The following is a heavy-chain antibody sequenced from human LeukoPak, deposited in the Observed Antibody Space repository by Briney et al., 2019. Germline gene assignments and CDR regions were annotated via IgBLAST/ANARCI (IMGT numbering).Heavy chain of an antibody. CDR2: IYHSGST. CDR1: GGSISSSNW. J-gene: IGHJ4*02. Sequence: SSETLSLTCAVSGGSISSSNWWSWVRQPPGKGLEWIGEIYHSGSTNYNPSLKSRVTISVDKSKNQFSLKLSSVTAADTAVYYCASYLPDYGGYSTDYWGQGTLVTVSS. D-gene: IGHD4-17*01. V-gene: IGHV4-4*02. CDR3: ASYLPDYGGYSTDY.